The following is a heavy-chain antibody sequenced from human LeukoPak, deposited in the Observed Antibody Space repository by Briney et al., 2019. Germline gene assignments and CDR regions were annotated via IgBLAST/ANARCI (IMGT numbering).Heavy chain of an antibody. CDR3: ARLKGNRSVFDY. CDR2: INPDGSDT. CDR1: GFTFSSHW. D-gene: IGHD2/OR15-2a*01. Sequence: GGFLRLSCVASGFTFSSHWMTWVRQAPGKGLDCVANINPDGSDTYYADSVKGRFTMSRDNARNSLYLQMDSLRAEDTAVYYCARLKGNRSVFDYWGQGTLVTVSS. V-gene: IGHV3-7*03. J-gene: IGHJ4*02.